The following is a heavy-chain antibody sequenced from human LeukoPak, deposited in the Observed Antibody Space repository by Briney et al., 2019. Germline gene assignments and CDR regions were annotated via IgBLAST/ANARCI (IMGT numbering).Heavy chain of an antibody. J-gene: IGHJ4*02. Sequence: GSLRLSCAASGFTFSSYAMTWIRQPPGKGLEWIGSIYYSGSTYYNPSLKSRVTISVDTSKNQFSLKLSSVTAADTAVYYCARVSGYSYGVFDYWGQGTLVTVSS. CDR1: GFTFSSYA. CDR3: ARVSGYSYGVFDY. V-gene: IGHV4-39*07. CDR2: IYYSGST. D-gene: IGHD5-18*01.